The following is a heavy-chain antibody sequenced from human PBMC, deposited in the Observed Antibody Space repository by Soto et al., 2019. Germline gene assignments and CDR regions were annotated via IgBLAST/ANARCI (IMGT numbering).Heavy chain of an antibody. D-gene: IGHD6-13*01. CDR1: GYTFTSYT. J-gene: IGHJ5*02. V-gene: IGHV1-69*13. CDR2: IIPIFGTA. CDR3: ARTYSSSWYWFDP. Sequence: ASVKVSCKASGYTFTSYTISWVRQAPGQGLEWMGGIIPIFGTANYAQKFQGRVTITADESTSTAYMELSSLRSEDTAVYYCARTYSSSWYWFDPWGQGTLVTVSS.